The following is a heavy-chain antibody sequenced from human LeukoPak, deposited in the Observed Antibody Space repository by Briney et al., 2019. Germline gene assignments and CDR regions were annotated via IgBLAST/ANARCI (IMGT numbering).Heavy chain of an antibody. CDR1: GFTFSNHW. CDR2: INQDGSEK. J-gene: IGHJ4*02. Sequence: GGSLRLSCAASGFTFSNHWMSWVRQAPGKGLEGVAHINQDGSEKYYVDSVKGRFTISRDNAEKSLYLQMNSLRVDDTAVYYCARDSYRALEYWGQGTLVIVSS. D-gene: IGHD1-14*01. V-gene: IGHV3-7*01. CDR3: ARDSYRALEY.